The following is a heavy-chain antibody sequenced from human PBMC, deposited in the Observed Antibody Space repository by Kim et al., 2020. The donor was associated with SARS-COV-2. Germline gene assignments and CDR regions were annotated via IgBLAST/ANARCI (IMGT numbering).Heavy chain of an antibody. D-gene: IGHD3-16*01. CDR3: ARDLRLGFARGMDV. J-gene: IGHJ6*02. CDR2: ISYDGSNK. CDR1: GFTFSSYA. Sequence: GGSLRLSCAASGFTFSSYAMHWVRQAPGKGLEWVAVISYDGSNKYYADSVKGRFTISRDNSKNTLYLQMNSLRAEDTAVYYCARDLRLGFARGMDVWGQGTTVTVSS. V-gene: IGHV3-30*04.